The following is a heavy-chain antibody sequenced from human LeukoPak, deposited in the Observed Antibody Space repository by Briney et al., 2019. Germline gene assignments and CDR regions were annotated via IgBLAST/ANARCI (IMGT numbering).Heavy chain of an antibody. CDR3: SMGMVRGVEPYYFDY. Sequence: SETLSLTCTVSGGSISSYYWSWIRQPPGKGLEWIGDIYYSGSTNYNPSLKSRVTISVDTSKNQFSLKLSSVTAADTAVYFCSMGMVRGVEPYYFDYWGQGTLVTVSS. J-gene: IGHJ4*02. V-gene: IGHV4-59*01. CDR2: IYYSGST. CDR1: GGSISSYY. D-gene: IGHD3-10*01.